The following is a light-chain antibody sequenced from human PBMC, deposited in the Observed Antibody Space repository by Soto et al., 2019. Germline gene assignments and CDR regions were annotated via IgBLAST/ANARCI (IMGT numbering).Light chain of an antibody. Sequence: QSALTQPASGSGSPGQSITISCTGTSSDSGAYNFVSWYQHHPRKAPKLMLYDVNIRPSGVSNGFSGYKSGNTASLTISGLQAEDEADYYCTPWTTSTPMIFGGGTKVTAL. CDR3: TPWTTSTPMI. CDR2: DVN. CDR1: SSDSGAYNF. J-gene: IGLJ2*01. V-gene: IGLV2-14*03.